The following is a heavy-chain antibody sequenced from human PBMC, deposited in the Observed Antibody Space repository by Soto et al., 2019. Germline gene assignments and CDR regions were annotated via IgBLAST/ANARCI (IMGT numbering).Heavy chain of an antibody. CDR2: IAFDGSQK. CDR3: ATKVRVTNYLYYGMDV. CDR1: GFSFNTSG. Sequence: GESLRLSCTASGFSFNTSGMHWVRQTPDKGLEWVAVIAFDGSQKFYGDSARGRFTISRDNSKSTLFLQMKSLTADDTAVYYCATKVRVTNYLYYGMDVWGQGTTVTVSS. J-gene: IGHJ6*02. V-gene: IGHV3-33*02. D-gene: IGHD2-21*02.